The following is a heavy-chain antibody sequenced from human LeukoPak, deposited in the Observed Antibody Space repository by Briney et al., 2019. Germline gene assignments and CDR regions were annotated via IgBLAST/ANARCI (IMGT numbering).Heavy chain of an antibody. V-gene: IGHV4-38-2*02. D-gene: IGHD6-19*01. CDR3: ARGRGIAVAGYYYYGMDV. CDR1: GFSISSGYY. J-gene: IGHJ6*02. Sequence: SETLSLTCTVSGFSISSGYYWGWIRQPPGKGLEWIGSINHSGSTNYNPSLKSRVTISVDTSKNQFSLKLSSVTAADTAVYYCARGRGIAVAGYYYYGMDVWGQGTTVTVSS. CDR2: INHSGST.